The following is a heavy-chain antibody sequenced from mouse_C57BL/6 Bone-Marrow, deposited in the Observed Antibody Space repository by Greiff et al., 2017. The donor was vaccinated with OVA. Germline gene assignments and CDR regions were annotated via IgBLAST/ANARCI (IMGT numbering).Heavy chain of an antibody. CDR1: GFNIKDDY. V-gene: IGHV14-4*01. CDR2: IDPENGDT. CDR3: TTSYYYGSSRDY. Sequence: VQLQQSGAELVRPGASVKLSCTASGFNIKDDYMHWVKQRPEQGLEWIGWIDPENGDTEYASKFQGKATITADTSSNTAYLQLSSLTSEDTAVYYCTTSYYYGSSRDYWGRGTTLTVSS. J-gene: IGHJ2*01. D-gene: IGHD1-1*01.